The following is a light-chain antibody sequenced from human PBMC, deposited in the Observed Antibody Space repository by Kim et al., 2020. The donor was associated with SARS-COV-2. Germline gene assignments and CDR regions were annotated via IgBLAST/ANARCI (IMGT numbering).Light chain of an antibody. CDR3: QQYYDSPLT. CDR2: WAS. CDR1: QSLLSTSNNRNY. V-gene: IGKV4-1*01. J-gene: IGKJ2*01. Sequence: RATINCKSSQSLLSTSNNRNYFAWYQQKPGRPPKLLIYWASTRGSGVPDRFTGSGSGTDFTLTINNLQAEDVSIFYCQQYYDSPLTFGQGTKLEI.